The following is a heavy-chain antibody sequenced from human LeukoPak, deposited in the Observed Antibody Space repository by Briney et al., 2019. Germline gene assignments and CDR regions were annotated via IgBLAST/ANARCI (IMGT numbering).Heavy chain of an antibody. CDR1: GYTFTGYY. CDR3: ARASGSYWWFDS. CDR2: INPNSGGT. J-gene: IGHJ5*01. Sequence: RASVKVSCKASGYTFTGYYMHWVRQAPGQGLEWMGWINPNSGGTNYAQKFQGRVTMTRDTSISTAYMELRSLRSDDTAVYYCARASGSYWWFDSWGQGTLVTVSS. V-gene: IGHV1-2*02. D-gene: IGHD1-26*01.